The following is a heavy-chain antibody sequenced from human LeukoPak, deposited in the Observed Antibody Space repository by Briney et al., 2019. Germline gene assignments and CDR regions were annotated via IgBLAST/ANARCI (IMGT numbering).Heavy chain of an antibody. CDR2: ISGSGGST. V-gene: IGHV3-23*01. Sequence: GGSLRLSCAASGFTFSSYAMSWVRQAPGKGLEWVSAISGSGGSTYYADSVKGRFTISRDNSKNTLYLQMDSLRAEDTAVYYCAKDVHTAMVKYYFDYWGQGTLVTVSS. CDR1: GFTFSSYA. CDR3: AKDVHTAMVKYYFDY. D-gene: IGHD5-18*01. J-gene: IGHJ4*02.